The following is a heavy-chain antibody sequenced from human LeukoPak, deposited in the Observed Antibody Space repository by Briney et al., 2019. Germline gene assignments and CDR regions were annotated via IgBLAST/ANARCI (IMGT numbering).Heavy chain of an antibody. CDR3: ARDGRGYLR. V-gene: IGHV4-34*01. Sequence: SETLSLTCAVYGGSFSGYYWSWIRQPPGKGLEWIGEINHSGSTNYNPSLKSRVTISVDTSKNQFSLKLSSVTAADTAVYYCARDGRGYLRWGRGTLVTVSS. D-gene: IGHD1-1*01. CDR2: INHSGST. CDR1: GGSFSGYY. J-gene: IGHJ4*02.